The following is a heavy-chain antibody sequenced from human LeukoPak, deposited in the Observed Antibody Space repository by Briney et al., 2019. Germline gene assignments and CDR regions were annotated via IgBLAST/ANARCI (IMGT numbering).Heavy chain of an antibody. J-gene: IGHJ4*02. Sequence: GASVKVSCKASGYIFSGYYMHWVRQAPGQGLEWMGWIDPNSGGTNYAQNFQGRVTMTRDTSISTAYMELSRLRSDDTAVYYCARGLRGSPAFDQRGQGTLVTVSS. CDR3: ARGLRGSPAFDQ. V-gene: IGHV1-2*02. CDR1: GYIFSGYY. D-gene: IGHD5-12*01. CDR2: IDPNSGGT.